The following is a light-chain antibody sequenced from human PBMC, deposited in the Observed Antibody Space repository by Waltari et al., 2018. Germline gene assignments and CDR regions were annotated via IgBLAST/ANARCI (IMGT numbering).Light chain of an antibody. V-gene: IGKV4-1*01. CDR2: WAS. CDR3: QQYYSTPPT. CDR1: QSVFYSSNNNNY. J-gene: IGKJ4*01. Sequence: DIVMTQSPDSLAVSLGERATINCKSSQSVFYSSNNNNYLAWYQQKPGQPPKLLIYWASTRESRVPDRFSGSGSGTDFTLSISSLQAEDVAVYYCQQYYSTPPTFGGGTKVEIK.